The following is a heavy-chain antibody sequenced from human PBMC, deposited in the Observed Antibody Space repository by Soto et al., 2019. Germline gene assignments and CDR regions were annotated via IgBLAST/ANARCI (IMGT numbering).Heavy chain of an antibody. J-gene: IGHJ6*02. D-gene: IGHD3-3*01. CDR2: TSGSGGST. CDR3: AKDWPDYYDFWRGYPNGMDV. Sequence: GGSLRLSCAASGFTFSSYAMSWVRQAPGKGLEWVSATSGSGGSTYYADSVKGRFTISRDNSKNTLYLQMNSLRAEDTAVYYCAKDWPDYYDFWRGYPNGMDVWGQGTTVTVSS. CDR1: GFTFSSYA. V-gene: IGHV3-23*01.